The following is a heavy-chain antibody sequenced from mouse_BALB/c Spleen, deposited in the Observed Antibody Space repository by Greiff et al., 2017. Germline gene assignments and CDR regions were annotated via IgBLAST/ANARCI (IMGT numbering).Heavy chain of an antibody. CDR1: GFTFSSYA. V-gene: IGHV5-9-1*01. CDR3: ARWVGNYGDWYFDV. J-gene: IGHJ1*01. CDR2: ISSGGSYT. Sequence: EVMLVESGGGLVKPGGSLKLSCAASGFTFSSYAMSWVRQTPEKRLEWVATISSGGSYTYYPDSVKGRFTISRDNAKNTLYLQMSSLRSEDTAMYYCARWVGNYGDWYFDVWGAGTTVTVSS. D-gene: IGHD2-1*01.